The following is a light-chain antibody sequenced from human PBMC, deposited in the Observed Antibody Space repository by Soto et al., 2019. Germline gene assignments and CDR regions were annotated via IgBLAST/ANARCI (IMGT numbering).Light chain of an antibody. Sequence: QPVLTQPPSVSGAPGQRVTISCTGSSSNIGAGRDVHWYQQLPGTAPKLLIYGNSNRPSGVPDRFSVSKSGASASLAISGLRAEDEGDYFCQSYGTGLSGLYVFGTGTKLTVL. CDR3: QSYGTGLSGLYV. CDR1: SSNIGAGRD. CDR2: GNS. J-gene: IGLJ1*01. V-gene: IGLV1-40*01.